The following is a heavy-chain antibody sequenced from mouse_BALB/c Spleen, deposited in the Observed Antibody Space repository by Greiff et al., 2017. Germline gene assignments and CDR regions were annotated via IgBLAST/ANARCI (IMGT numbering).Heavy chain of an antibody. D-gene: IGHD2-4*01. Sequence: VHLVESGAELMKPGASVKISCKATGYTFSSYWIEWVKQRPGHGLEWIGEILPGSGSTNYNEKFKGKATFTADTSSNTAYMQLSSLTSEDSAVYYCARGDGSTMITTDYWGQGTTLTVSS. V-gene: IGHV1-9*01. CDR3: ARGDGSTMITTDY. J-gene: IGHJ2*01. CDR2: ILPGSGST. CDR1: GYTFSSYW.